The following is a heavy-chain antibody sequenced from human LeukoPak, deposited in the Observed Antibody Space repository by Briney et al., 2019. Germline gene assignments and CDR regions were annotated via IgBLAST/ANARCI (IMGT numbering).Heavy chain of an antibody. Sequence: PSETLSLTCTVSGGSISSYYWSWIRQPPGKGLEWIGYIYYSGSTNYNPSLKSRVIISVDTSKNQFSLKLSSVTAADTAVYYCARREDYYDRRFGFDYWGQGTLVTVSS. V-gene: IGHV4-59*08. CDR2: IYYSGST. D-gene: IGHD3-22*01. CDR1: GGSISSYY. CDR3: ARREDYYDRRFGFDY. J-gene: IGHJ4*02.